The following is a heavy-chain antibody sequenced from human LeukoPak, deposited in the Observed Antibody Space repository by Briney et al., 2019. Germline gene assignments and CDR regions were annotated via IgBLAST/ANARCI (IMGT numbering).Heavy chain of an antibody. CDR3: ARGSVAAPYNWFDP. D-gene: IGHD6-19*01. Sequence: SQTLSLTCTVSGGSISSSCYYWSWIRQPPGKGLEWIGFIYHTGSTYYNPSLKSRVTISVDRSKNQFSLKLSSVTAADTAVYYCARGSVAAPYNWFDPWGQGTLVTVSS. CDR1: GGSISSSCYY. J-gene: IGHJ5*02. CDR2: IYHTGST. V-gene: IGHV4-30-2*01.